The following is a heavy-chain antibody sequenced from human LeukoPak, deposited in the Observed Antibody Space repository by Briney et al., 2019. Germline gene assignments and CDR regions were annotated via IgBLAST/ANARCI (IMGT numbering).Heavy chain of an antibody. CDR2: ISSNGGST. CDR3: ARPEHLGAAITDAFDI. J-gene: IGHJ3*02. D-gene: IGHD1-26*01. CDR1: GFTFSSYA. V-gene: IGHV3-64*01. Sequence: GGSLRLSCAASGFTFSSYAMHWVRQAPGKGLEYVSAISSNGGSTYYANSVKGRFTISRDNSKNTLYLQMGSLRAEDTAVYYCARPEHLGAAITDAFDIWGQGTMVTVSS.